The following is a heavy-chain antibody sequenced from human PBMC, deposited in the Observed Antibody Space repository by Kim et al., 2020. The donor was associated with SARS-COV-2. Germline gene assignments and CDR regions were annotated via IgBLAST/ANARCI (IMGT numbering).Heavy chain of an antibody. J-gene: IGHJ6*02. Sequence: SETLSLTCAVYGGSFSGYYWSWIRQPPGKGLEWIGEINHSGSTNYNPSLKSRVTISVDTSKNQFSLKLSSVTAADTAVYYCARALIAAAGHYGMDVWGQGTTVTVSS. D-gene: IGHD6-13*01. CDR2: INHSGST. V-gene: IGHV4-34*01. CDR1: GGSFSGYY. CDR3: ARALIAAAGHYGMDV.